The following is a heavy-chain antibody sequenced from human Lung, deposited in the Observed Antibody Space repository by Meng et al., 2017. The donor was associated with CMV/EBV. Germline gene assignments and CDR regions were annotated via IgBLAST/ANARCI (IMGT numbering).Heavy chain of an antibody. J-gene: IGHJ6*02. CDR2: ISYDGSNK. CDR1: GFTFSSYA. V-gene: IGHV3-30-3*01. D-gene: IGHD3-3*01. CDR3: ARELRFLEWLLPTSYYYYGMDV. Sequence: SLKISCAASGFTFSSYAMHWVRQAPGKGLEWVAVISYDGSNKYHADSVKGRFTISRDNSKNTLYLQMNSLRAEDTAVYYCARELRFLEWLLPTSYYYYGMDVWGQGXTVTVSS.